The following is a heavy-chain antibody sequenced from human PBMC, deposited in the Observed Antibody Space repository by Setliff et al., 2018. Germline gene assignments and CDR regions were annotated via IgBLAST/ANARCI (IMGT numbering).Heavy chain of an antibody. J-gene: IGHJ6*03. CDR2: VYYSGNT. CDR3: ARESRYYYDNLGTLDY. V-gene: IGHV4-39*07. CDR1: GGSISTTDYY. D-gene: IGHD3-22*01. Sequence: SETLSLTCTVSGGSISTTDYYWGWIRQPPGKGLEWIGCVYYSGNTYYSPSLKSRVTMFVDTSKNQFSLKLSSVTAADTAVYYCARESRYYYDNLGTLDYWAKGTTVTVSS.